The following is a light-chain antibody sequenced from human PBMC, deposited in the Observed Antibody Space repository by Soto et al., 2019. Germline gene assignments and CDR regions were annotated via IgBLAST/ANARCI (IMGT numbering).Light chain of an antibody. CDR1: QRLTTY. CDR2: TAG. V-gene: IGKV1-39*01. CDR3: QQTYSTPYT. Sequence: IQMTQSPSSLSASVGDRVTITCRASQRLTTYVNWYQQKPGNAPKLLITTAGTLQRGVPSRFSGSGSGTDFTLTITSLQREDFATYFCQQTYSTPYTFGQGTKLEIK. J-gene: IGKJ2*01.